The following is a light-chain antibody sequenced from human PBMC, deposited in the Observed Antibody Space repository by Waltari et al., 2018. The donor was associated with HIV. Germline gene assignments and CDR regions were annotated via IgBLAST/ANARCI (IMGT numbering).Light chain of an antibody. CDR1: TSNIETAA. Sequence: QSVLTQPPSVSGTPGQTVTISCSGSTSNIETAALYWYQQLPGTAPNLILYRNYKRPSGVSDRFSCSKSGASASLVISGLRSEDEAHYYCVSYDSRLDERLFGGGTKLTVL. CDR3: VSYDSRLDERL. V-gene: IGLV1-47*01. J-gene: IGLJ3*02. CDR2: RNY.